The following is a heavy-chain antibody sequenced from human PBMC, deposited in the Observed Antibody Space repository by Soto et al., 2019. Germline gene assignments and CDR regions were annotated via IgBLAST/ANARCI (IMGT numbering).Heavy chain of an antibody. D-gene: IGHD6-6*01. CDR2: IYWDIEK. Sequence: QITLKEFGPTLVKPTQTLTLTCTFSRFSLSTSGVDVGWIRRRPGKALEWLALIYWDIEKRYSKSLKSRLTITKDTSKNQVVLTMTNMDPLDTATYYCAHRCPDSNSPEYFFDYWGQGTLVTVSS. V-gene: IGHV2-5*02. J-gene: IGHJ4*02. CDR3: AHRCPDSNSPEYFFDY. CDR1: RFSLSTSGVD.